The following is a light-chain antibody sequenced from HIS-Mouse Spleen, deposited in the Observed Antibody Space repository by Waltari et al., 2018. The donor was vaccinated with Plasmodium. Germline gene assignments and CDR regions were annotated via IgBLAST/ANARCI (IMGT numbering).Light chain of an antibody. CDR3: YSTDSSGNHRV. CDR2: EDS. CDR1: ALTTKS. V-gene: IGLV3-10*01. J-gene: IGLJ3*02. Sequence: SYELTQPPSVYVSPGQTARITCSGDALTTKSAYWYQQKSGQAPVLVIYEDSKRPSGIPERFSGSSSGTMATLTISGAQVEDEADYYCYSTDSSGNHRVFGGGTKLTVL.